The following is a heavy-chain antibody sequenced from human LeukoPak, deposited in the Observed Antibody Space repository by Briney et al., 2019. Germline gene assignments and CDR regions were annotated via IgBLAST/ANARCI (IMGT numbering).Heavy chain of an antibody. CDR1: GYTFTGYY. V-gene: IGHV1-2*02. Sequence: ASVKVSCKASGYTFTGYYMHWVRQAPGQGLEWMGWINPNSGGTNYAQKFQGRVTISADKSISTAYLQWSSLKASDTAMYYCARAGYSYGGYYYYYYMDVWGKGTTVTISS. J-gene: IGHJ6*03. D-gene: IGHD5-18*01. CDR2: INPNSGGT. CDR3: ARAGYSYGGYYYYYYMDV.